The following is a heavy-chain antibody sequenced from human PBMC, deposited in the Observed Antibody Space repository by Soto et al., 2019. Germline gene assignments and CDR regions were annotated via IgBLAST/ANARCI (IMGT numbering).Heavy chain of an antibody. CDR2: IYPGDSDT. J-gene: IGHJ6*02. CDR3: ARQGGSQNKYYYYYYGMDV. CDR1: GYSFTSYW. V-gene: IGHV5-51*01. D-gene: IGHD5-12*01. Sequence: GESLKISCKGSGYSFTSYWIGWVRQMPGKGLEWMGIIYPGDSDTRYSPSFQGQVTISADKSISTAYLQWSSLKASDTAMYYCARQGGSQNKYYYYYYGMDVWGQGTTVTVSS.